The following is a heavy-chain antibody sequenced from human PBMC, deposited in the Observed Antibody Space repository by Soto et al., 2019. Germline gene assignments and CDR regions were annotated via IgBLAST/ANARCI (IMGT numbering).Heavy chain of an antibody. CDR2: IDWDDDK. CDR3: ARIKDQYYDSSGYYGYFDD. CDR1: GFSLSTSGMC. V-gene: IGHV2-70*01. J-gene: IGHJ4*02. Sequence: GSGPTLVNPTQTLTLTCTFSGFSLSTSGMCVSWIRQPPGKALEWLALIDWDDDKYYSTSLKTRLTISKDTSKNQVVLTMTNMDPVDTATYYCARIKDQYYDSSGYYGYFDDWGQGTLVTVSS. D-gene: IGHD3-22*01.